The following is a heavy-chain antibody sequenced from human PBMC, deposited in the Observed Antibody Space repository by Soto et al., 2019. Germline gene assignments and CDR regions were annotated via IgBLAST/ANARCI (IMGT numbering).Heavy chain of an antibody. J-gene: IGHJ6*02. CDR1: GYTFTNYW. CDR3: AASIFYYGMDV. Sequence: EVQLVQSGAEVKKPGESLKISCKGSGYTFTNYWIGWVRQMPRKGPEWMGIIYPGDSDTKYNPSFQGQVTISADKSITTTYLQWSSLKASDTAIYYCAASIFYYGMDVWGQGTTVTVSS. CDR2: IYPGDSDT. V-gene: IGHV5-51*01.